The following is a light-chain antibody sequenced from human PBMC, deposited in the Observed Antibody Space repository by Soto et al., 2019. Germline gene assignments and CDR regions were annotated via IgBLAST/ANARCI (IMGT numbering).Light chain of an antibody. CDR1: SSDVRDYNY. J-gene: IGLJ2*01. Sequence: QSVLTQPASVSGSPGQSIAISCTGTSSDVRDYNYVSWYQQHPGKAPKLLIYDVSYRPAGISNRFSGSRSGNTASLTISGLHAEDEADYYCSSYTSSRTQLFGGGTQLTVL. CDR2: DVS. V-gene: IGLV2-14*03. CDR3: SSYTSSRTQL.